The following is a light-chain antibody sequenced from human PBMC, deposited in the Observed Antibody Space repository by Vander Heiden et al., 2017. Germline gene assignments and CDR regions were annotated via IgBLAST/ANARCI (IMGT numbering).Light chain of an antibody. Sequence: QSVLTQPPSVSEAPRPRVTISGSGSSSNNGNNAVNWYQQLQGKAPKLLIYYNDLLPSGVSDRFSGSKSGTSASLAISGLQSEDEADYYCAAWDDSLNGVLFGGGTKLTVL. V-gene: IGLV1-36*01. CDR2: YND. CDR1: SSNNGNNA. CDR3: AAWDDSLNGVL. J-gene: IGLJ2*01.